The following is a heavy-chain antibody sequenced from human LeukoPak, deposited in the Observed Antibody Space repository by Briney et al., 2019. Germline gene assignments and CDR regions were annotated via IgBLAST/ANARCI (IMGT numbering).Heavy chain of an antibody. CDR2: ISAYNGNT. CDR3: ARDSGYSSSWYSANWFDP. Sequence: ASVKVSCKASGYTFTGYYMHWVRQAPGQGLEWMGWISAYNGNTNYAQKLQGRVTMTTDTSTSTAYMELRSLRSDDTAVYYCARDSGYSSSWYSANWFDPWGQGTLVTVSS. J-gene: IGHJ5*02. D-gene: IGHD6-13*01. V-gene: IGHV1-18*04. CDR1: GYTFTGYY.